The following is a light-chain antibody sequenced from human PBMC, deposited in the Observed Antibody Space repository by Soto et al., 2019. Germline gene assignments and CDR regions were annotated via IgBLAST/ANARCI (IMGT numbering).Light chain of an antibody. Sequence: QAVVTQPPSASGTPGQRVTISCSGSSSNIGSNTVNWYQQLPGTAPKLLIYNNNQRPSGVPDRFSGSKSGTSAFLAISGLQSEDEADYYCAAWDDSLNGLVFGTGTKVTVL. CDR1: SSNIGSNT. CDR2: NNN. CDR3: AAWDDSLNGLV. J-gene: IGLJ1*01. V-gene: IGLV1-44*01.